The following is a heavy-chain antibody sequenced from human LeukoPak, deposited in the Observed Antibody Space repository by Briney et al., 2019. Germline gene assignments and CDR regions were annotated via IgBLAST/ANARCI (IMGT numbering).Heavy chain of an antibody. D-gene: IGHD2-2*01. J-gene: IGHJ4*02. Sequence: SVKVSCKASGGTFSSYAISWVRQAPGQGLEWMGGIIPIFGTANYAQKFQGRVTITTDESTSTAYMELSSLRSEDTAVYYCASAIATTLSIVVVPAASFDYWGQGTLVTVSS. CDR2: IIPIFGTA. CDR3: ASAIATTLSIVVVPAASFDY. CDR1: GGTFSSYA. V-gene: IGHV1-69*05.